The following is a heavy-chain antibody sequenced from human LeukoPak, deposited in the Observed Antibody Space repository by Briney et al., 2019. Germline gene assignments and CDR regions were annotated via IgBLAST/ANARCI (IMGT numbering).Heavy chain of an antibody. J-gene: IGHJ4*02. V-gene: IGHV4-59*01. CDR3: ARSTDXYKFDY. CDR2: IYYSGST. Sequence: TSETLSLTCTVSGGSISSYYWSWIRQPPGKGLEWITYIYYSGSTTYNPSLKSRVTISVDTSKNQFSLKLSSVTAADTAVYYCARSTDXYKFDYWGQGTLVTVSS. D-gene: IGHD5-24*01. CDR1: GGSISSYY.